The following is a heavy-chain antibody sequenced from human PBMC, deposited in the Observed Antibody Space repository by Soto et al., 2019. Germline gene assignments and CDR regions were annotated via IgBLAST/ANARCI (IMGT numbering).Heavy chain of an antibody. J-gene: IGHJ6*02. CDR1: GFSLSTGGVG. Sequence: QITLKESGPTLVKPTQTLTLTCTFSGFSLSTGGVGVGWIRQPPGKALEWLALIYWDDDKRYSPSLKSRLPIPKNASKHPVVLTMNTMDPVDTATYYCAHSRCGGDCLQSYSSHYYFGMDVWGQGTTVTVSS. V-gene: IGHV2-5*02. CDR3: AHSRCGGDCLQSYSSHYYFGMDV. CDR2: IYWDDDK. D-gene: IGHD2-21*02.